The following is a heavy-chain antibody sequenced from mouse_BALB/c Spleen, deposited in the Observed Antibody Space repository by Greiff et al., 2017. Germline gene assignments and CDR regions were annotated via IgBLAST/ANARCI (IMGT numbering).Heavy chain of an antibody. J-gene: IGHJ1*01. Sequence: VQLQQSGAELVKPGASVKLSCTASGFNIKDTYMHWVKQRPEQGLEWIGWIDPENGDTEYAPKFQGKATMTADTSSNTAYLQLSSLTAEDTAVYYCNAGDGYRYFDVWGAGTTVTVSS. CDR2: IDPENGDT. CDR3: NAGDGYRYFDV. D-gene: IGHD2-3*01. V-gene: IGHV14-4*02. CDR1: GFNIKDTY.